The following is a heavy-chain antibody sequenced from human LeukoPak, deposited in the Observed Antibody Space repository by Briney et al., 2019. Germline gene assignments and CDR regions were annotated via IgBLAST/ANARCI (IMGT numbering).Heavy chain of an antibody. J-gene: IGHJ6*02. V-gene: IGHV3-74*01. CDR2: INSDGSST. D-gene: IGHD1-26*01. CDR1: GFTFSSYW. CDR3: ARHAAELVGAYGMDV. Sequence: GGSLRLSCAASGFTFSSYWMHWVRQAPGKGLVWVSRINSDGSSTSYADSVKGRFTISRDDAKNSLYLQIDSLRVDDTAVYYCARHAAELVGAYGMDVWGQGTTVTVSS.